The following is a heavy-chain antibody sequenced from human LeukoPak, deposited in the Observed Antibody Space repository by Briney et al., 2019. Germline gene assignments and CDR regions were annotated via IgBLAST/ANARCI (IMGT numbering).Heavy chain of an antibody. V-gene: IGHV3-7*01. CDR3: ARNSHYDYGDRVYYYYGMDV. CDR2: IKQDGSEK. D-gene: IGHD4-17*01. CDR1: GFTFSSYW. J-gene: IGHJ6*02. Sequence: TGGSLRLSCAASGFTFSSYWMSWVRQAPGKGLEWVANIKQDGSEKYYVDSVKGRFTISRDNAKNSLYLQMNSLRAEDTAVHYCARNSHYDYGDRVYYYYGMDVWGQGTTVTVSS.